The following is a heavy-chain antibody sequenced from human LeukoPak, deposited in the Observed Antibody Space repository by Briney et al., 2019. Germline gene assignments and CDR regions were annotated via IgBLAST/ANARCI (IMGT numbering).Heavy chain of an antibody. CDR2: IYFAGDT. J-gene: IGHJ4*02. CDR1: GGSISSSDHY. CDR3: ARRRHVGSYYFDS. Sequence: SETLSLTCTVSGGSISSSDHYWGWIRQPPGKGLEWIGSIYFAGDTYYNPSLDSRVTISVDSSRNQFSLKLTSVTAADTAVYYCARRRHVGSYYFDSWGQGTLVTVSS. D-gene: IGHD2-15*01. V-gene: IGHV4-39*01.